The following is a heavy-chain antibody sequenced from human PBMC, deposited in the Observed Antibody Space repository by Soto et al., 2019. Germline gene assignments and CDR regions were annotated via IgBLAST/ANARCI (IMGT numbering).Heavy chain of an antibody. V-gene: IGHV2-26*01. CDR1: GFSLNNGRMG. CDR3: ARINYYDSSTYRRFDY. D-gene: IGHD3-22*01. Sequence: KSGPTLVNPTETLTLTCTVFGFSLNNGRMGVSWIRQPPGKALEWLAHVFSNDGKSYNSSLKSRLTVSKDTSKSQVVLTMTNMDPVDTGTYYCARINYYDSSTYRRFDYWGQGTLVTVSS. J-gene: IGHJ4*02. CDR2: VFSNDGK.